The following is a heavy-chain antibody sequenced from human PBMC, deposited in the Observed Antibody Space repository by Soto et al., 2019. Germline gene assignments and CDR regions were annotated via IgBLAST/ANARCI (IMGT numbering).Heavy chain of an antibody. CDR3: ARDAYDSSGYQTAFDI. CDR1: GFTFSSYS. Sequence: EVQLVESGGGLVKPGGSLRLSCAASGFTFSSYSMNWVRQAPGKGLEWVSSISSSSSYIYYADSVKGRFTISRDNAKNSLYRQMNSLRDEDTAVYYCARDAYDSSGYQTAFDIWGQGTMVTVSS. J-gene: IGHJ3*02. D-gene: IGHD3-22*01. CDR2: ISSSSSYI. V-gene: IGHV3-21*01.